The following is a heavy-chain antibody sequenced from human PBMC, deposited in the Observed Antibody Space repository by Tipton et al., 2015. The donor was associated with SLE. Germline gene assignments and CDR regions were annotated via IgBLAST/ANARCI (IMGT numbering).Heavy chain of an antibody. CDR3: ARSGSYPYYYYYMDV. CDR1: GDSISSSAYY. CDR2: IYYDGTT. J-gene: IGHJ6*03. Sequence: TLSLTCSVSGDSISSSAYYWGWIRQPPGKGLEWIGIIYYDGTTFYSPSLKSRVSISIDTSQNQFSLVLSSVTAADTAVYYCARSGSYPYYYYYMDVWGKGTTVTVSS. D-gene: IGHD1-26*01. V-gene: IGHV4-39*07.